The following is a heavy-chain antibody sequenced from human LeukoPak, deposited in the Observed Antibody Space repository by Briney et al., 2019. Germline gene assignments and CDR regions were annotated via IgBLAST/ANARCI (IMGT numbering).Heavy chain of an antibody. CDR1: GYTFTNYH. CDR3: ARGGLIAVAAAVDY. CDR2: VSTNDGNT. J-gene: IGHJ4*02. D-gene: IGHD6-19*01. V-gene: IGHV1-18*01. Sequence: ASVKVSCKASGYTFTNYHIAWVRQAPGQGLEWMGWVSTNDGNTVYAQRLQGRVTMTTDASTSVAYMELRSLTSDDTAVYYCARGGLIAVAAAVDYWGQGTLVTVSS.